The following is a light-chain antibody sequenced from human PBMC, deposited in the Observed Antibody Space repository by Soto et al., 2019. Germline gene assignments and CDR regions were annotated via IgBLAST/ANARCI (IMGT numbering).Light chain of an antibody. CDR3: TSYTSISTYV. V-gene: IGLV2-14*01. J-gene: IGLJ1*01. CDR1: SSDVGAYNF. CDR2: DVN. Sequence: QSVLTQPASVSGSPGQSISISCTGTSSDVGAYNFVSWYQQHPDKAPKLVIFDVNNRPSGVSNRFSGSKSGNTAFLTISGLRAEDEADYYCTSYTSISTYVFGTGTKVTVL.